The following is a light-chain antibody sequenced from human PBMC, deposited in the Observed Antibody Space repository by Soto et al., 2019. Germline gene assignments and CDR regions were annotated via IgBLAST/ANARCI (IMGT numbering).Light chain of an antibody. CDR1: NIGSES. V-gene: IGLV3-21*02. CDR2: DDS. Sequence: SHELTQPPSVSVSPGQTAMITCGGNNIGSESVHWYQQRPGQAPVLVVYDDSDRPSGIPERFSGSNSANTATLTISRVEAGDEADYYCQVWYSSTDLYVFGSGTKVTVL. J-gene: IGLJ1*01. CDR3: QVWYSSTDLYV.